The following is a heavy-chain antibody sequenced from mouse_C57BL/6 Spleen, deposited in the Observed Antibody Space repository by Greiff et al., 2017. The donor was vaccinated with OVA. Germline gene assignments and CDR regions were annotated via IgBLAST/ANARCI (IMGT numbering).Heavy chain of an antibody. CDR1: GYAFSSSW. CDR2: IYPGDGDT. Sequence: VQRVESGPELVKPGASVKISCKASGYAFSSSWMNWVKQRPGKGLEWIGRIYPGDGDTNYNGKFKDKATLTADKSSSTAYMQLSSLTSEDSAVYFCARSHDGYPFYAMDYWGQGTSVTVSS. J-gene: IGHJ4*01. V-gene: IGHV1-82*01. CDR3: ARSHDGYPFYAMDY. D-gene: IGHD2-3*01.